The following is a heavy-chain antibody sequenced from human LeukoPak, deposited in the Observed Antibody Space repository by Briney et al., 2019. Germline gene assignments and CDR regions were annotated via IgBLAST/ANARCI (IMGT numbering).Heavy chain of an antibody. J-gene: IGHJ4*02. D-gene: IGHD3-16*02. CDR2: IYYVGNT. CDR1: GGSISSGGNY. CDR3: ARVEVIGSTRYFDY. V-gene: IGHV4-31*03. Sequence: PSETLSLTCTVSGGSISSGGNYWSWLRQLPGKGLECIGYIYYVGNTNYNPSLKSRLSMSVDTSNNQFSLRLTSVTAADTAVYYCARVEVIGSTRYFDYWGQGAMVSVSS.